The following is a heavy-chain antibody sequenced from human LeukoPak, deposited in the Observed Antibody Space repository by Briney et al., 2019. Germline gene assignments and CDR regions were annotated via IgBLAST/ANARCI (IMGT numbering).Heavy chain of an antibody. CDR3: AGGNYFDY. Sequence: GGSLRLSCAASGFTLSSNYMSWVRQAPGKGLEWVSVIYSGGSTYYADSVKGRFTISRDKSKNTLYLQMNSLRAEDTAVYYCAGGNYFDYWGQGTLVTVSS. J-gene: IGHJ4*02. CDR1: GFTLSSNY. CDR2: IYSGGST. D-gene: IGHD3-16*01. V-gene: IGHV3-53*01.